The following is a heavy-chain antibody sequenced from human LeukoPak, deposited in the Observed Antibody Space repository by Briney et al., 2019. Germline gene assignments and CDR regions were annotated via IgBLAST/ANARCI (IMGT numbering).Heavy chain of an antibody. Sequence: SETLSLTCTVSGGSISSSSYYWGWIRQPPGKGLEWIRIIYYSGSTYYNPSLKSRATISVDTSKNQFSLKLSSVTAADTAVYYCARSGYYYGDGYYYYMDVWGKGTTVTISS. J-gene: IGHJ6*03. CDR1: GGSISSSSYY. V-gene: IGHV4-39*01. CDR3: ARSGYYYGDGYYYYMDV. CDR2: IYYSGST. D-gene: IGHD4-17*01.